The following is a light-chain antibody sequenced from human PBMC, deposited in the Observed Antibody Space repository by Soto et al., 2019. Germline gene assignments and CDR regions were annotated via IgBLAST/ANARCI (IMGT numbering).Light chain of an antibody. CDR3: SSYTVSTTVV. V-gene: IGLV2-14*01. Sequence: QLVLTQPASVSGSPGQSITISCTGTSSDVGAYNYVSWYQQYPGKAPKLMIYEVSYRPSGVSNRFSGSKSGNRASLTISGLQAEDEADYYCSSYTVSTTVVFGGGTKLTVL. CDR2: EVS. J-gene: IGLJ3*02. CDR1: SSDVGAYNY.